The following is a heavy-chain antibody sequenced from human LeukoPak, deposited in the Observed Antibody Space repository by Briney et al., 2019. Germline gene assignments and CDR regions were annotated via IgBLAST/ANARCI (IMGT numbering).Heavy chain of an antibody. J-gene: IGHJ6*03. D-gene: IGHD2-15*01. CDR2: ISGSGGST. CDR1: GFTFSSYG. Sequence: GGSLRLSCAASGFTFSSYGMSWVRQAPGKGLEWVSAISGSGGSTYYADSVKGRFTISRDNAKNSLFLQMNGLRAEDTAVYCCARVLRYCSGGNCYSGGLGYMDVWGKGTTVTISS. CDR3: ARVLRYCSGGNCYSGGLGYMDV. V-gene: IGHV3-23*01.